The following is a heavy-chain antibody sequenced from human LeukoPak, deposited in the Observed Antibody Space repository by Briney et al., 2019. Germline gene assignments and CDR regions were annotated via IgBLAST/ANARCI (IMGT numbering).Heavy chain of an antibody. Sequence: PSETLSLTCAVSGYSISSGFFWGWIRQPPGKGLEWIGSIYHSGNTYYNPSLKSRVTISVDTSKNQFSLKLSSVTAADTAVYYCARGRYLLWFGVNWFDPWGQGTMVTVSS. CDR2: IYHSGNT. CDR3: ARGRYLLWFGVNWFDP. D-gene: IGHD3-10*01. J-gene: IGHJ5*02. CDR1: GYSISSGFF. V-gene: IGHV4-38-2*01.